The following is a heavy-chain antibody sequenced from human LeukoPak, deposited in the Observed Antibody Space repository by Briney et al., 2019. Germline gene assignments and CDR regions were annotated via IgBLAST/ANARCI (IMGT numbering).Heavy chain of an antibody. CDR2: IDWDDDK. CDR3: ARLQGATIGAKWFDP. CDR1: GFSLTTTGMR. V-gene: IGHV2-70*04. J-gene: IGHJ5*02. Sequence: SGPALVKPTQTLTLTCTFSGFSLTTTGMRVSWIRQPPGKALEWLARIDWDDDKFYSTSLKIRLTISKDTSKNQVVLTMTNMDPVDTATYYCARLQGATIGAKWFDPWGQGTLVTVSS. D-gene: IGHD4/OR15-4a*01.